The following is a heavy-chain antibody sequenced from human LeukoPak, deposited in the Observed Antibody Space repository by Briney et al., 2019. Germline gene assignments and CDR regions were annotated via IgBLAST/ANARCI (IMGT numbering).Heavy chain of an antibody. CDR3: ARELGYSSGQDY. CDR1: GGSINSYY. J-gene: IGHJ4*02. V-gene: IGHV4-59*12. CDR2: IYYSGST. Sequence: SETLSLACTVSGGSINSYYWSWIRQSPGKGLEWIGYIYYSGSTNHNPSLKSRVTISVDTSKNQFSLKLSSVTAADTAVYYCARELGYSSGQDYWGQGTLVTVSS. D-gene: IGHD6-19*01.